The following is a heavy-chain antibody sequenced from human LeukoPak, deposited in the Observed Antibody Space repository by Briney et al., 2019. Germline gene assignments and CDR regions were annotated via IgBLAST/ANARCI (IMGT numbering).Heavy chain of an antibody. V-gene: IGHV3-23*01. J-gene: IGHJ4*02. CDR3: AKDAPVNIVVVPAANS. D-gene: IGHD2-2*01. CDR2: ISGSGGST. CDR1: GFTFSSYA. Sequence: GGSLRLSCAASGFTFSSYAMSWVRQAPGKGLEWVSAISGSGGSTYYADSVKGRFTISSDNSKNTLYLQMNSLRAEDTAVYYCAKDAPVNIVVVPAANSWGQGTLVTVSS.